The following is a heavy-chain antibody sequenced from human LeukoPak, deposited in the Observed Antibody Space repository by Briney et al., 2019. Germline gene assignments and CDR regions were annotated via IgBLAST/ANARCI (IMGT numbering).Heavy chain of an antibody. J-gene: IGHJ4*02. CDR2: ISSSSSTT. CDR1: GFTFSSYS. CDR3: ARRGGDYYGSGNFDY. V-gene: IGHV3-48*04. D-gene: IGHD3-10*01. Sequence: GGSLRLSCAASGFTFSSYSMNWVRQAPGKGLEWVSYISSSSSTTYYADSVKGRFTISRDNAKNSLYLQMNSLRAEDTAVYYCARRGGDYYGSGNFDYWGQGTLVTVSS.